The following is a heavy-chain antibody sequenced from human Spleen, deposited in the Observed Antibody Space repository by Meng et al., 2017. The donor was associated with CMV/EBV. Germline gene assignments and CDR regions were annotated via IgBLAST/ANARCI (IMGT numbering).Heavy chain of an antibody. V-gene: IGHV1-2*02. Sequence: ASVKVSCKASGYTFTGYYMHWVRQAPGQGLEWMGWINPNRGDTNYAQKFQGRVTMTRDTSMSTAYMQLSSLRSDDTAVYYCARTITGSRDYWGQGTLVTVSS. CDR1: GYTFTGYY. J-gene: IGHJ4*02. D-gene: IGHD1-20*01. CDR2: INPNRGDT. CDR3: ARTITGSRDY.